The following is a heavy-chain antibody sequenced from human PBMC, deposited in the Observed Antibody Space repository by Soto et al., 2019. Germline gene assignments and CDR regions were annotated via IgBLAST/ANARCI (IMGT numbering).Heavy chain of an antibody. CDR3: ARDKAVVAATYFDY. CDR2: ISSSGSTI. J-gene: IGHJ4*02. Sequence: PGGSLRLSCAASGFTFSDYYMSWIRQAPGKGLEWVSYISSSGSTIYYADSVKGRFTISRDNAKNSLYLQMNSLRAEDTAVYYCARDKAVVAATYFDYWGQGTLVTVSS. D-gene: IGHD2-15*01. V-gene: IGHV3-11*01. CDR1: GFTFSDYY.